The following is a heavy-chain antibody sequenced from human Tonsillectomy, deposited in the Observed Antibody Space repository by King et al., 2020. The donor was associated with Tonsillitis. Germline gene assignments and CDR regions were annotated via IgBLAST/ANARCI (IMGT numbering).Heavy chain of an antibody. J-gene: IGHJ6*02. V-gene: IGHV1-69*01. CDR2: IIPIFGTA. CDR3: ARSSAGAQVFLWFGELPPDYYGMDV. Sequence: VQLVESGAEVKKPGSSVKVSCKASGGTFSSYAISWVRQAPGQGLEWMGGIIPIFGTANYAQKFQGRVTITADESTSTAYMELGSVRSEDTAVYYCARSSAGAQVFLWFGELPPDYYGMDVWGQGTTVTVSS. D-gene: IGHD3-10*01. CDR1: GGTFSSYA.